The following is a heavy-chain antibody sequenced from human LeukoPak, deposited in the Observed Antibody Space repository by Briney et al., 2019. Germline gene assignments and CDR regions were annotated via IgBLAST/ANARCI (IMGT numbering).Heavy chain of an antibody. CDR3: ARAVLPYYYDSSGYQPLDY. Sequence: PGGSLRLSCAASGFTFSDYYMSWIRLAPGKGLEWVSYISSSGSTIYYADSVKGRFTISRDNAKNSLYLQMNSLRAEDTAVYYCARAVLPYYYDSSGYQPLDYWGQGTLVTVSS. J-gene: IGHJ4*02. D-gene: IGHD3-22*01. V-gene: IGHV3-11*01. CDR2: ISSSGSTI. CDR1: GFTFSDYY.